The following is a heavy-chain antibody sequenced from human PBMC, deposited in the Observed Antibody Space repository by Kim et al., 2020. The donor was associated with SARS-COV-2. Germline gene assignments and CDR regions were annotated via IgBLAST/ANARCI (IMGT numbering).Heavy chain of an antibody. CDR1: GFTFSSYA. CDR2: ISSSGGST. D-gene: IGHD6-19*01. V-gene: IGHV3-23*01. J-gene: IGHJ4*02. Sequence: GGSLRLSCAASGFTFSSYAMSWVRQAPGKGLEWVSAISSSGGSTYYADSVKGRFTISRDNSKNTLYLQMNSLRAEDTAVYYCAKVSGWYGGHHFDYWGQGTLVTVSS. CDR3: AKVSGWYGGHHFDY.